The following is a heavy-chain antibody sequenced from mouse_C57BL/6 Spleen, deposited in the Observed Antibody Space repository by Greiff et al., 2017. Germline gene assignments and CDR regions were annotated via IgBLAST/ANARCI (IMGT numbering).Heavy chain of an antibody. J-gene: IGHJ1*03. D-gene: IGHD2-5*01. Sequence: QVQLQQPGAELVRPGSSVKLSCKASGYTFTSYWMHWVKQRPIQGLEWIGNIDPSDSETHYTQKFKDKATLTVDKSSSTAYMQLSSLTSEDSAVYYCARKGYYSNHWYFDVWGTGTTVTVSS. CDR2: IDPSDSET. CDR3: ARKGYYSNHWYFDV. V-gene: IGHV1-52*01. CDR1: GYTFTSYW.